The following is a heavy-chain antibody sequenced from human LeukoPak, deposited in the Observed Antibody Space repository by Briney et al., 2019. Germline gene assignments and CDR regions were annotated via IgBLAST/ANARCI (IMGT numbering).Heavy chain of an antibody. CDR3: AKDDKVIFRAFDI. J-gene: IGHJ3*02. Sequence: GGSLRLSCAASGFTFSSYAMSWVRQAPGKGLEWVSAISGSGGSTYYADSVEGRFTISRDNSKNTLYLQMNSLRAEDTAVYYCAKDDKVIFRAFDIWGQGTMVTVSS. V-gene: IGHV3-23*01. CDR1: GFTFSSYA. CDR2: ISGSGGST. D-gene: IGHD3-3*02.